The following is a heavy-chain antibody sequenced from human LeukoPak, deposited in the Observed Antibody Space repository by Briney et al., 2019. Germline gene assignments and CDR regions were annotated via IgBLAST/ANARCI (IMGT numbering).Heavy chain of an antibody. CDR3: ARDSSGYHPLGG. J-gene: IGHJ4*02. Sequence: SVKVSCKASGYTFTSYAISWVRQAPGQGLEWMGRIIPILGIANYAQKFQGRVTITADKSTSTAYMELSSLRSEDTAVYYCARDSSGYHPLGGWGQGTLVTVSS. D-gene: IGHD3-22*01. V-gene: IGHV1-69*04. CDR2: IIPILGIA. CDR1: GYTFTSYA.